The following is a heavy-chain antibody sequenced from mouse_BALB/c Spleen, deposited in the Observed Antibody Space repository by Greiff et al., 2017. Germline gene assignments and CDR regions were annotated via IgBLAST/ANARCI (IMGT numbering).Heavy chain of an antibody. J-gene: IGHJ2*01. CDR3: GRSIYYYGSSYVDYFDY. V-gene: IGHV1-37*01. CDR1: GYSFTGYF. CDR2: INPYNGDT. Sequence: EVKLQESGPELVKPGASVKISCKASGYSFTGYFMNWVKQSHGKSLEWIGRINPYNGDTFYNQKFKGKATLTVDKSSSTAHMELLSLTSEDSAVYYCGRSIYYYGSSYVDYFDYWGQGTTLTVSS. D-gene: IGHD1-1*01.